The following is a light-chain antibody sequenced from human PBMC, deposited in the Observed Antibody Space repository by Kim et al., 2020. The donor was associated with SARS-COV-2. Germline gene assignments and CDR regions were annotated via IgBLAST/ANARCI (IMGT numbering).Light chain of an antibody. J-gene: IGLJ2*01. V-gene: IGLV1-40*01. CDR1: SSNFGAGYD. Sequence: QGVTISCAGSSSNFGAGYDVHWYQQLPGTAPKLLISGNTNRPSGVPDRFSGSKSGTSASLTISGLQAEDEADYYCQSYDSSLSAVILGGGTQLTVL. CDR2: GNT. CDR3: QSYDSSLSAVI.